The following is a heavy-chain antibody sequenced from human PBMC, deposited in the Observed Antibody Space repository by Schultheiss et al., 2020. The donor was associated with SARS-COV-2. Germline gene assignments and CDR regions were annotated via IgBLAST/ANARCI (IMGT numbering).Heavy chain of an antibody. V-gene: IGHV3-30*07. CDR2: IWYDGSNK. D-gene: IGHD6-19*01. Sequence: GGSLRLSCAASGFTFSSYAMHWVRQAPGKGLEWVAVIWYDGSNKYYADSVKGRFTISRDNAKNSLYLQMNSLRAEDTAVYYCARTSTSGWYAALGYWGQGTLVTVSS. CDR3: ARTSTSGWYAALGY. J-gene: IGHJ4*02. CDR1: GFTFSSYA.